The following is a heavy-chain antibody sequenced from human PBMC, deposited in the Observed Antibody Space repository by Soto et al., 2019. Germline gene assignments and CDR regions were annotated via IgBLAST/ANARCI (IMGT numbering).Heavy chain of an antibody. CDR1: GGTFNTYA. CDR2: ISPMFGAA. Sequence: QVQLVQSGAEMKKPGSSVKVSCQSSGGTFNTYAMNWVRQAPGQGPEWMGDISPMFGAANSAPKFQGRVTIPADESTGTSYMQLSSLTSEDTALYFCAREVQVHTPAFVYWGQGTLVTVSS. J-gene: IGHJ4*02. V-gene: IGHV1-69*19. CDR3: AREVQVHTPAFVY. D-gene: IGHD3-10*01.